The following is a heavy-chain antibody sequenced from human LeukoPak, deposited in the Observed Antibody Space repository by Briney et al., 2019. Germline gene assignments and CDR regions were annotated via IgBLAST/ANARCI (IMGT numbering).Heavy chain of an antibody. CDR1: GFTFSSYA. CDR3: AKDLLGSGGY. CDR2: IGGNGDTT. J-gene: IGHJ4*02. V-gene: IGHV3-23*01. D-gene: IGHD7-27*01. Sequence: GGSLRLSCAASGFTFSSYAMSWVRQAPGKGLEWVSGIGGNGDTTFYTGSVRGRFTISRDNSKNTLYLQMNSLRADDTAVFYCAKDLLGSGGYWGQGTLVTVSS.